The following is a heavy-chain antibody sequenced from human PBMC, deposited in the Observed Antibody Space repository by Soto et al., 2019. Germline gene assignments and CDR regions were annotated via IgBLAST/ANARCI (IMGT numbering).Heavy chain of an antibody. J-gene: IGHJ5*02. D-gene: IGHD3-3*01. V-gene: IGHV1-2*02. Sequence: QVQLGQSGAEVKKPGSSVKVSGKTFGYTFNGYYIHWVRQAPGQGLAWMGWINCDSGGTNYAQKFQGRVTMTRDTSISTAYMELSRLIPDVTAAFYCARGVWSEDYSGTSRRAWGQGTLVTVSS. CDR2: INCDSGGT. CDR3: ARGVWSEDYSGTSRRA. CDR1: GYTFNGYY.